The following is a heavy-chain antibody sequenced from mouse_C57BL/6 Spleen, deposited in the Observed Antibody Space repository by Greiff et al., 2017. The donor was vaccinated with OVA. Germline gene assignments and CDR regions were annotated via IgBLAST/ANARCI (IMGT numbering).Heavy chain of an antibody. CDR2: IDPETGGT. CDR1: GYTFTDYE. V-gene: IGHV1-15*01. Sequence: VQLQQSGAELVRPGASVTLSCTASGYTFTDYEMHWVKQTPVHGLEWIGAIDPETGGTAYNQKFKGKAILTADKSSSTAYMELRRLTSEDSAVYYCTRNWDGDFDYWGQGTTLTVSS. CDR3: TRNWDGDFDY. J-gene: IGHJ2*01. D-gene: IGHD4-1*01.